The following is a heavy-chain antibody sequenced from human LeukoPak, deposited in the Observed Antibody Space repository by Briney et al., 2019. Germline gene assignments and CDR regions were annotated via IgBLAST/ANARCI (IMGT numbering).Heavy chain of an antibody. Sequence: ASVKVSCKASGYTFTSYYMHWVRQAPGQGLEWMGMINPSGDSTIYARKFQGRVTMTGDMSTSTVYMEMNSLRSEDTAVYFCARVLSTSRRHDAFDIWGQGTMVTVSS. D-gene: IGHD6-6*01. J-gene: IGHJ3*02. CDR3: ARVLSTSRRHDAFDI. CDR1: GYTFTSYY. V-gene: IGHV1-46*01. CDR2: INPSGDST.